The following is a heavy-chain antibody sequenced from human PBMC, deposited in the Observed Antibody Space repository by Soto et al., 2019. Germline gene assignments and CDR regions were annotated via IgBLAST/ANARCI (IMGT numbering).Heavy chain of an antibody. CDR3: AKEYGNVVVVAATPFFDY. Sequence: SLRLSCAASGFTFSSYGMHWVRQAPGKGLEWVAVISYDGSNKYYADSVKGRFTISRDNSKNTLYLQMNSLRAEDTAVYYCAKEYGNVVVVAATPFFDYWGQGTLVTVSS. D-gene: IGHD2-15*01. V-gene: IGHV3-30*18. CDR2: ISYDGSNK. J-gene: IGHJ4*02. CDR1: GFTFSSYG.